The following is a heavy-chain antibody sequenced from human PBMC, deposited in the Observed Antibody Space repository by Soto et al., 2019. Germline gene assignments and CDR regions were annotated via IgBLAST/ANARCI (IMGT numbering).Heavy chain of an antibody. CDR1: GGSISSYY. V-gene: IGHV4-59*01. CDR3: ARALPRSVRLDY. Sequence: QVQLQESGPGLVKPSETLSLTCTVSGGSISSYYWSWIRQPPGKGLEWIGYIYYSGSTNYNPSLKSRVTISVDTSKNQFSLKLSSVTAADTAVYYCARALPRSVRLDYWGQGTLVTVSS. J-gene: IGHJ4*02. D-gene: IGHD4-17*01. CDR2: IYYSGST.